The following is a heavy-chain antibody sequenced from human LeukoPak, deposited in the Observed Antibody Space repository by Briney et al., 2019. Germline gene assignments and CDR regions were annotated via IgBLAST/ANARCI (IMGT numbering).Heavy chain of an antibody. D-gene: IGHD4-23*01. CDR3: ARDNSVEDTAWWFDP. Sequence: ASVKVSCKASGYTFTSYYMHWARQAPGQGLEWMGIINPSGGSTSYAQKFQGRVTMTRDMSTSTDYMELSSLRSEDTAVYYCARDNSVEDTAWWFDPWGQGTLVTVSS. CDR1: GYTFTSYY. J-gene: IGHJ5*02. CDR2: INPSGGST. V-gene: IGHV1-46*01.